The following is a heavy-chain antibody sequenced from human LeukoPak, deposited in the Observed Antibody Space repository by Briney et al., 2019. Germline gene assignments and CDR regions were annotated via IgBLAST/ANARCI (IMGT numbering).Heavy chain of an antibody. CDR1: GGSFSGYY. J-gene: IGHJ4*02. CDR3: ARQGFYDFHFDT. D-gene: IGHD3-3*01. V-gene: IGHV4-34*01. Sequence: SETLSLTCAVYGGSFSGYYWSWIRQPPGKGLEWIGEINHSGSTNYNPSLKSRVIISVDTSKNQFSLKLSSVTAADTAVYYCARQGFYDFHFDTWGQGTLVTVSS. CDR2: INHSGST.